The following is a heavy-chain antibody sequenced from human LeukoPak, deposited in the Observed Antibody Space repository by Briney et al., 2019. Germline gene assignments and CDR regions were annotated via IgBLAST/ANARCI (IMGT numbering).Heavy chain of an antibody. J-gene: IGHJ6*04. Sequence: SETLSLTCAVYGGSFSGYYWSWIRQPPGKGLEWIGEINHSGSTNYNPSLKSRVTISVDTSKNQFSLKLSSVTAADTAVYYCAKGRGVMVRGVINCGMDVWGKGTTVTVSS. CDR1: GGSFSGYY. CDR3: AKGRGVMVRGVINCGMDV. D-gene: IGHD3-10*01. CDR2: INHSGST. V-gene: IGHV4-34*01.